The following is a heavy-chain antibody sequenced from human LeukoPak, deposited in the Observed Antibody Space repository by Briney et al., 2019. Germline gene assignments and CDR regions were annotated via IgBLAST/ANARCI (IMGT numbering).Heavy chain of an antibody. CDR1: GFIFDDYG. Sequence: GRSLRLSCAASGFIFDDYGMSWVRQAPGKGLEWVSGINWNGGSTGYADSVKGRFTISRDNAKNSLYLQMNSLRAEDTAVYYCAKGGAAYYYYYYMDVWGKGTTVTISS. CDR2: INWNGGST. CDR3: AKGGAAYYYYYYMDV. V-gene: IGHV3-20*04. J-gene: IGHJ6*03. D-gene: IGHD4/OR15-4a*01.